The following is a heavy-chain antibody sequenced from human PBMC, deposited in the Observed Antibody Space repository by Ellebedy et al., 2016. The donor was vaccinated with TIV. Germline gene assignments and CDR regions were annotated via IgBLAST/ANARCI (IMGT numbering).Heavy chain of an antibody. V-gene: IGHV3-48*02. CDR1: GFTFNTYS. CDR3: ARGGGERLRNTFDI. CDR2: IGSRTSKI. J-gene: IGHJ3*02. D-gene: IGHD1-26*01. Sequence: GESLKISCAASGFTFNTYSMNWVRQAPGKGREWVSYIGSRTSKIYYADSLKGRFTISRDNAKNSLYLQMNSLRDEDTAVYYCARGGGERLRNTFDIWGHGTLVTVSS.